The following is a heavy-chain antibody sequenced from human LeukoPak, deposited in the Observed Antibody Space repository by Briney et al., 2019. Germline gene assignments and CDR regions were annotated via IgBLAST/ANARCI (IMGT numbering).Heavy chain of an antibody. J-gene: IGHJ4*02. CDR3: ARDGSARSLAN. V-gene: IGHV3-53*01. CDR2: IDNGGST. D-gene: IGHD6-6*01. Sequence: PGGSLRLSCVASGFTVSSNYMSWVRQAPGKGLEWGSVIDNGGSTYYADSVKGRFTISRDNYKNTLYLQMNSLRAEDTAVYYCARDGSARSLANWGQGTLVSVSS. CDR1: GFTVSSNY.